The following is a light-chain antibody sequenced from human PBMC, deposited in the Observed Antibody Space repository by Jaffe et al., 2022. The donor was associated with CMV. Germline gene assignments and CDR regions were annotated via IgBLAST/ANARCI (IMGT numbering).Light chain of an antibody. CDR2: SNN. J-gene: IGLJ3*02. CDR3: AAWDDSLNGRGV. CDR1: SSNIGSNS. V-gene: IGLV1-44*01. Sequence: QSVLTQPPSASGTPGQRVTISCSGSSSNIGSNSVNWYQQLPGTAPKLLIYSNNQRPSGVPDRFYGSKSGTSASLAISGLQSEDEADYYCAAWDDSLNGRGVFGGGTKLTVL.